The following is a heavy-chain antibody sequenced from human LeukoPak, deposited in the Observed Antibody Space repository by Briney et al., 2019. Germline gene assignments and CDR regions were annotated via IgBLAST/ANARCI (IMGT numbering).Heavy chain of an antibody. CDR3: AKGQQRNTHGMDV. D-gene: IGHD1/OR15-1a*01. J-gene: IGHJ6*02. V-gene: IGHV3-23*01. Sequence: GGSLRLSCAASGFTFSSYAMSWVRQAPGKGLEWVSAISGSGGSTYYADSVKGRFTISRENSKNTLYLQMNSLRAEDTAVYYCAKGQQRNTHGMDVWGQGTTVTVSS. CDR1: GFTFSSYA. CDR2: ISGSGGST.